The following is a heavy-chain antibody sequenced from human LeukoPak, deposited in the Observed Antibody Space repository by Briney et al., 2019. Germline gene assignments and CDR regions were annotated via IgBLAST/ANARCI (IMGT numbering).Heavy chain of an antibody. Sequence: GGSLRLSCAASGFTFSNYWMHWVRQAPGKVLVWVSRINTDESSTNYADSVKGRFTISRDDSKNTLHLQMNSLRAEDTGVYYCARGLAYDSWSGYYKYWGQGTLVTVSS. V-gene: IGHV3-74*01. CDR1: GFTFSNYW. J-gene: IGHJ4*02. CDR2: INTDESST. CDR3: ARGLAYDSWSGYYKY. D-gene: IGHD3-3*01.